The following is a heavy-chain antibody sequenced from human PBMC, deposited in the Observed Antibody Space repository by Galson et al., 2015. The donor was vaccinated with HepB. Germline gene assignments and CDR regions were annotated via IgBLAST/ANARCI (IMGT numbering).Heavy chain of an antibody. D-gene: IGHD6-19*01. CDR2: IIPVFGAA. CDR3: ARDGEGSGGYFEY. Sequence: SVKVSCKVSGGTFSTRTLSWLRQAPGQGLEWMGGIIPVFGAAKSARKFQGRVTITADESSTTVHMELSTLTSNDTAVYYCARDGEGSGGYFEYWGQGTLVTVSS. CDR1: GGTFSTRT. J-gene: IGHJ4*02. V-gene: IGHV1-69*13.